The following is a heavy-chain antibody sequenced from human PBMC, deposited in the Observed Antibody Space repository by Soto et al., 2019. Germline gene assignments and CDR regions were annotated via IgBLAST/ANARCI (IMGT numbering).Heavy chain of an antibody. CDR3: ARDRLAAAEYYYNYYGMDV. D-gene: IGHD6-13*01. CDR2: IYYSGST. J-gene: IGHJ6*02. V-gene: IGHV4-59*01. CDR1: GGSISSYY. Sequence: SETLSLTCTVSGGSISSYYWSLIRQPPGKGLEWIGYIYYSGSTNYNPSLKSRVTISVDTSKNQFSLKLSSVTAADTAVYYCARDRLAAAEYYYNYYGMDVWGQGTTVTVSS.